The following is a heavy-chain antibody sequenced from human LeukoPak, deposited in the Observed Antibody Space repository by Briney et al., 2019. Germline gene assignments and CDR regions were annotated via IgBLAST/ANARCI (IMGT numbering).Heavy chain of an antibody. V-gene: IGHV1-18*01. CDR2: ISAYNGNT. Sequence: ASVKVSCKASGYTFTTYGNSWVRQAPAQRLEGMGWISAYNGNTNHAQKLQGRVTMTTDTSTSTAYMELGSLRSDDTAVYYCARDEAGYYDFWSGYYDPPGDYWGQGTLVTVSS. CDR3: ARDEAGYYDFWSGYYDPPGDY. J-gene: IGHJ4*02. D-gene: IGHD3-3*01. CDR1: GYTFTTYG.